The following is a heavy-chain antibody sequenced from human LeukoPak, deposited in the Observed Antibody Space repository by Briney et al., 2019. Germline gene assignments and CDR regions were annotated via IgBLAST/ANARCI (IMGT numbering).Heavy chain of an antibody. CDR3: ARDLFGWSLDP. D-gene: IGHD3-3*01. Sequence: GGSLRLSCAASGFSLDNFEMNWVRQAPGKGLEWIAYVDNDGWATSYYADSVKGRFTITRDDAKNSLYLQMDSLTVEDTVVYYCARDLFGWSLDPWGQGTLVSVSS. CDR1: GFSLDNFE. CDR2: VDNDGWAT. J-gene: IGHJ5*02. V-gene: IGHV3-48*03.